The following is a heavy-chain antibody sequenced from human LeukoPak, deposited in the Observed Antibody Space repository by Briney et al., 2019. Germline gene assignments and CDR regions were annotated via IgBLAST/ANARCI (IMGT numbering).Heavy chain of an antibody. D-gene: IGHD3-22*01. CDR2: IKSKTDGGTT. Sequence: PGGSLRLSCAASGFTFRNAWMSWARQAPGKGLEWVGRIKSKTDGGTTDYAAPVKGRFTISRDDSKNTLYLQMNSLKTEDTAVYYCTTERGYYDSSGYPSDYWGQGTLVTVSS. V-gene: IGHV3-15*01. J-gene: IGHJ4*02. CDR3: TTERGYYDSSGYPSDY. CDR1: GFTFRNAW.